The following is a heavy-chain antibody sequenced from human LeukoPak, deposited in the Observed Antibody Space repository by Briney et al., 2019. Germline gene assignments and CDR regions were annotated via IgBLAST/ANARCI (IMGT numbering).Heavy chain of an antibody. V-gene: IGHV3-23*01. J-gene: IGHJ2*01. Sequence: GGSLRLSCAASGFTFSSYAMSWVRQAPGKGLEWVSAISGSGGSTYYADSVKGRFTISRDNSKNTLYLQINSLRAEDTAVYFCAKDREDSAMISGVFDLWGRGTLVTVSS. CDR3: AKDREDSAMISGVFDL. D-gene: IGHD5-18*01. CDR2: ISGSGGST. CDR1: GFTFSSYA.